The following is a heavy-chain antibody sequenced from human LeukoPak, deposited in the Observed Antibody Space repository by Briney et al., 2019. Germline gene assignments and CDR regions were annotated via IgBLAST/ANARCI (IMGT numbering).Heavy chain of an antibody. D-gene: IGHD3-22*01. CDR2: ISGSGGST. Sequence: GGSLRLSCAASGFTFSSYAMSWVRQAPGKGLEWVSAISGSGGSTYYADSVKGRFTISRDNSKNTLYLRMNSLRAEDTATYYCARVQWFFAFDIWGQGTMVTVSS. CDR3: ARVQWFFAFDI. CDR1: GFTFSSYA. V-gene: IGHV3-23*01. J-gene: IGHJ3*02.